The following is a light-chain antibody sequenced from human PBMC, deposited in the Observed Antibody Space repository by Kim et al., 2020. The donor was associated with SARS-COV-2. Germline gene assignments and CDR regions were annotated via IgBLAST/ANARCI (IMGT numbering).Light chain of an antibody. CDR1: NIGSKN. J-gene: IGLJ1*01. CDR2: RDS. CDR3: QVWDSSSV. V-gene: IGLV3-9*01. Sequence: SYELTQPLSVSVALGQTARITCGGNNIGSKNVHWYQQKPGQAPVLVIYRDSNRPSGIPERFSGSNSGNTATLTISRAQAGDEADYYCQVWDSSSVFGTGPRSPS.